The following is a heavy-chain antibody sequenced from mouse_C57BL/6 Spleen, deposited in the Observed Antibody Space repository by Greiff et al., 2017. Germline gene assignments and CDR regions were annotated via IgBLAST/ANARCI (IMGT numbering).Heavy chain of an antibody. CDR3: AKREAYDYDAMDY. CDR2: IYPGSGST. V-gene: IGHV1-55*01. Sequence: QVQLQQPGAELVKPGASVKMSCKASGYTFTSYWITWVKQRPGQGLEWIGDIYPGSGSTNYNEKFKSKATLTVDTSSSTAYMQLSSLTSDDSAVYYCAKREAYDYDAMDYWGQGTSVTVSS. CDR1: GYTFTSYW. J-gene: IGHJ4*01.